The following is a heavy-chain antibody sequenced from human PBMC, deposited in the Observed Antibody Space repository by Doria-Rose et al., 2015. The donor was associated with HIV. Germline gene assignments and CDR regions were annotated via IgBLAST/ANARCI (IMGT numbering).Heavy chain of an antibody. V-gene: IGHV2-26*01. CDR3: ARIKSSRWYHKYYFDF. CDR1: GVSLSSPGMG. CDR2: IFPDYDR. D-gene: IGHD6-13*01. Sequence: QESGPALVKPTETLTLTCTVSGVSLSSPGMGVSWIRQPPGKALEWLANIFPDYDRSYKTSLKSRLTISRGTSKSQVVLTMTDMDPVDTATYYCARIKSSRWYHKYYFDFWGQGPLVIVSA. J-gene: IGHJ4*02.